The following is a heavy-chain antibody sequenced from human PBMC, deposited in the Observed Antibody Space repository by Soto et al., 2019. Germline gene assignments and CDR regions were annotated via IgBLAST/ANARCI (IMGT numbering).Heavy chain of an antibody. V-gene: IGHV4-4*02. Sequence: SETLSPTSSFAGGSIIRSNWGSLGRQPPGTGLEWIGEIYHSGSTNYNPSLKSRVTISVDKSKNQFSLKLSSVTAADTAVDYCARGGSRAWKGALYIWGKGTMVT. D-gene: IGHD1-26*01. CDR3: ARGGSRAWKGALYI. CDR2: IYHSGST. CDR1: GGSIIRSNW. J-gene: IGHJ3*02.